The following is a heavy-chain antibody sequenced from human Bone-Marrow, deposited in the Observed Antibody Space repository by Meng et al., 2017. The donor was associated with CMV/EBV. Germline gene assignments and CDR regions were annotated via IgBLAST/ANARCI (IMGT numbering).Heavy chain of an antibody. J-gene: IGHJ6*02. CDR1: GFTFDDYG. CDR3: ARARYYGSGIAGMDV. D-gene: IGHD3-10*01. Sequence: GGSLRLSCAASGFTFDDYGMSWVRQAPGKGLEWVSGINWNGGSTGYADSVKGRFTISRDNAKNALYLQMNSLRAEDTAVYYCARARYYGSGIAGMDVWGQGTTVAVSS. V-gene: IGHV3-20*04. CDR2: INWNGGST.